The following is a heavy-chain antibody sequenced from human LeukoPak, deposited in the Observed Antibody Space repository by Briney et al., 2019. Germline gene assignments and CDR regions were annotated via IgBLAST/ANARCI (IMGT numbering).Heavy chain of an antibody. D-gene: IGHD2-2*01. V-gene: IGHV1-8*01. CDR1: GYTFTSYD. CDR3: ASPSTSFYYYGMDV. J-gene: IGHJ6*02. Sequence: ASVNVSFKSSGYTFTSYDSNWVRQATGQGLQWMGWMNPNSGNTGYAQKFQGRVTMTRNTSISTAYMELSSLRSEDTAVYYCASPSTSFYYYGMDVWGQGTTVTVSS. CDR2: MNPNSGNT.